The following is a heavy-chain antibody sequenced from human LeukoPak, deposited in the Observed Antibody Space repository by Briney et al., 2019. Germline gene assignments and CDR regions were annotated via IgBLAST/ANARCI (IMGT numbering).Heavy chain of an antibody. CDR2: ISGSGGST. CDR1: GFTVSSSF. Sequence: GGSLRLSCAASGFTVSSSFMSWVRQAPGKGLEWVSAISGSGGSTYYADSVKGRFTTSRDNSKNTLYLQMNSLRAEDTAVYYCVKVGYSSGWYILSFDYWGQGTLVTVSS. CDR3: VKVGYSSGWYILSFDY. D-gene: IGHD6-19*01. J-gene: IGHJ4*02. V-gene: IGHV3-23*01.